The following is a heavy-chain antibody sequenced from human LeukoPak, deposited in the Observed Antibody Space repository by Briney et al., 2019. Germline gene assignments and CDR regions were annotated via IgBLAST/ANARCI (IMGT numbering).Heavy chain of an antibody. V-gene: IGHV3-30*18. CDR1: GFTFSSYG. CDR3: AKDLGVRYFDWLIPGSDY. D-gene: IGHD3-9*01. CDR2: ISYDGSNK. J-gene: IGHJ4*02. Sequence: GGSLTLSCEASGFTFSSYGMHWVRQAPGKGLEWVAVISYDGSNKYYADSVKGRFTISRDSSKNMLYLQMNSLRAEDTAVYYCAKDLGVRYFDWLIPGSDYWGQGTLVTVSS.